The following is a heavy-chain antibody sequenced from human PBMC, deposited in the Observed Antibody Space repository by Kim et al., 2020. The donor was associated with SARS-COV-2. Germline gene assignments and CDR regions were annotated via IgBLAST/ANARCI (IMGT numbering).Heavy chain of an antibody. CDR2: ISGSGGST. CDR3: AKRGIVVVPAASEANWFDP. V-gene: IGHV3-23*01. CDR1: GFTFSSYA. D-gene: IGHD2-2*01. Sequence: GGSLRLSCAASGFTFSSYAMSWVRQAPGKGLEWVSAISGSGGSTYYADSVKGRFTISRDNSKNTLYLQMNSLRAEDTAVYYCAKRGIVVVPAASEANWFDPWGQGTLVTVSS. J-gene: IGHJ5*02.